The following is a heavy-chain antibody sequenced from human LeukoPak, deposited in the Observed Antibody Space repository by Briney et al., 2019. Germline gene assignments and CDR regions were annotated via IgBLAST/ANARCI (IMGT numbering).Heavy chain of an antibody. D-gene: IGHD3-10*02. V-gene: IGHV3-74*01. CDR1: GFTFSRYW. CDR3: ARDLHYYVAMDV. Sequence: GGSLRLSCGASGFTFSRYWLHWVRQTPGKGLVWVSRINSDGSGTTYADSVKGRFAISRDNSKSMLFLQLNSLRAEDTALYYCARDLHYYVAMDVWGQGTTVTVSS. CDR2: INSDGSGT. J-gene: IGHJ6*02.